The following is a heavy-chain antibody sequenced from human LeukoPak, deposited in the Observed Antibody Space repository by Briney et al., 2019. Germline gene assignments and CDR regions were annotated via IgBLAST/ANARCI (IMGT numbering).Heavy chain of an antibody. CDR3: ARVGFIAAAGTRSYFDY. CDR2: IYHSGST. Sequence: PSETLSLTCTVSGYSISSGYYWGWIRQPPGKGLEWIGSIYHSGSTYYNPSLKSRVTISVDTSKNQFSLKLSSVTAADTAVYYCARVGFIAAAGTRSYFDYWGQGTLVTVSS. CDR1: GYSISSGYY. D-gene: IGHD6-13*01. V-gene: IGHV4-38-2*02. J-gene: IGHJ4*02.